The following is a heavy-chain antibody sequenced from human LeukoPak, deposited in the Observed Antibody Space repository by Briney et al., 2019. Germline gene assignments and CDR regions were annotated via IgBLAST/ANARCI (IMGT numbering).Heavy chain of an antibody. CDR1: GGSFSGYY. V-gene: IGHV4-34*01. CDR3: ARALPPEYRSGWYNWFDP. J-gene: IGHJ5*02. CDR2: INHRGST. D-gene: IGHD6-19*01. Sequence: PSETLSLTCAVEGGSFSGYYCSWIRQPPGKGREWMGEINHRGSTNYNPSLKRRVTISRETSKNQSSLQPSSVTAADTAVYYCARALPPEYRSGWYNWFDPWGQGTLVTVSS.